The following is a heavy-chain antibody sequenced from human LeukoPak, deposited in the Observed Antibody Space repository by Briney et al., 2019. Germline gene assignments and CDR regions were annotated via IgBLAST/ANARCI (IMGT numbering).Heavy chain of an antibody. D-gene: IGHD6-13*01. Sequence: SETLSLTCTVSGGSISSSSYYWGWIRQPPGKGLEWNGSIYYSGSTYYNPSLKSRVTISVDTSRNQFSLKLSSVTAADTAVYYCASGYSSSWYEFGYWGQGTLVTVSS. CDR3: ASGYSSSWYEFGY. CDR1: GGSISSSSYY. CDR2: IYYSGST. V-gene: IGHV4-39*07. J-gene: IGHJ4*02.